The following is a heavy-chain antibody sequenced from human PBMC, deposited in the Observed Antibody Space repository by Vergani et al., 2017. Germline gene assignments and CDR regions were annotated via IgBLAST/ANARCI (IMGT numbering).Heavy chain of an antibody. V-gene: IGHV1-18*04. CDR2: ISAYNGNT. CDR1: GYTFTGYY. CDR3: AGDREAGLERATPAMRY. D-gene: IGHD5-24*01. J-gene: IGHJ4*02. Sequence: QVQLVQSGAEVKKPGASVKVSCKASGYTFTGYYMHWVRQAPGQGFEWMGWISAYNGNTNYAQKLQGRVTMTTDTSTSTAYMELRSLRSDDTAVYYCAGDREAGLERATPAMRYWGQGTLVTVSS.